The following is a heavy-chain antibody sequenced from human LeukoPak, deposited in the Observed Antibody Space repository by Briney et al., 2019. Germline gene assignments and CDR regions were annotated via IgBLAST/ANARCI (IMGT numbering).Heavy chain of an antibody. CDR3: ARDRYFDF. V-gene: IGHV3-53*01. J-gene: IGHJ4*01. Sequence: PGGSLRLSCAASGFTFSAYSMNWVRQAPGKGLEWVSLINGGEGPYYADSVKGRFTTSTDNSKNTLSLQMTSLRAEDTAMYYCARDRYFDFWGQGTLVTVSS. CDR2: INGGEGP. CDR1: GFTFSAYS.